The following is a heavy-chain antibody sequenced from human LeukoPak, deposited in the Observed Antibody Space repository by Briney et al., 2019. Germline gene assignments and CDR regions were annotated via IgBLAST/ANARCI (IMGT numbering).Heavy chain of an antibody. CDR1: GYSISSGYY. CDR2: IYHSGST. D-gene: IGHD2-15*01. J-gene: IGHJ5*02. CDR3: ARVDGSCSGGSCPSGNWFDP. Sequence: SETLSLTCTVSGYSISSGYYWGWIRQPPGKGLEWIGSIYHSGSTYYNPSLKSRVNISYTSKNQFSLKLNSVTAADTAVYYCARVDGSCSGGSCPSGNWFDPWGQGTLVTVSS. V-gene: IGHV4-38-2*02.